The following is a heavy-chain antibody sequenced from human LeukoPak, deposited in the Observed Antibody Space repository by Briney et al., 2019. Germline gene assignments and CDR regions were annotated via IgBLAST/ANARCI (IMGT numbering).Heavy chain of an antibody. CDR2: INHSGST. V-gene: IGHV4-34*01. Sequence: SETLSLTCAVYGGSFSGYYWSWIRQPPGKGLEWIGEINHSGSTNYNPSLKSRVTISVDTSKNQFSLKLSSVTAADTAVYYCARHTRSGSYYFHWFDPWGQGTLVTVSS. CDR3: ARHTRSGSYYFHWFDP. CDR1: GGSFSGYY. J-gene: IGHJ5*02. D-gene: IGHD3-10*01.